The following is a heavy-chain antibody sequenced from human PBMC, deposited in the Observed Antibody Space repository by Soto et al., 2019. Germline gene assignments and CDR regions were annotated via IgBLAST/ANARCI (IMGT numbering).Heavy chain of an antibody. CDR3: AHRATMTIFGLIIENGLWCDP. Sequence: QINLIESGPTLVKPTQTLTLTCTFSGFSLSTSVSAVGWVRPPPGRALEWLALIYWDGDKRYNASLGNRLTITKDTSMKRVVRKLTNVDPADTATYYCAHRATMTIFGLIIENGLWCDPWGQGTRVIVSS. CDR1: GFSLSTSVSA. J-gene: IGHJ5*02. CDR2: IYWDGDK. D-gene: IGHD3-3*01. V-gene: IGHV2-5*02.